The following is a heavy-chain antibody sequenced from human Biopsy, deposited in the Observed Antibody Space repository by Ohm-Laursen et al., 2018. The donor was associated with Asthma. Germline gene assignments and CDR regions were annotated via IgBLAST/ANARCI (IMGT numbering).Heavy chain of an antibody. Sequence: SLRLSCTASGFADSRDHMFWVRPAPGKGLEWVSVIYSGGTSHTADSARVRFTISSDYSKNTLCLQMHSLRAEDTAVYYCARGDSSNWSHYYFDYWGQGTLVTVSS. CDR2: IYSGGTS. CDR3: ARGDSSNWSHYYFDY. CDR1: GFADSRDH. J-gene: IGHJ4*02. D-gene: IGHD3-22*01. V-gene: IGHV3-53*01.